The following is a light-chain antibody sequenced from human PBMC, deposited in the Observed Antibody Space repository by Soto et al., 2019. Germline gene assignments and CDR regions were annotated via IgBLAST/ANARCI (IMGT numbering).Light chain of an antibody. CDR1: SSDVGGYNY. CDR2: EVS. J-gene: IGLJ1*01. CDR3: SSQGV. V-gene: IGLV2-8*01. Sequence: QSALTQPPSASGSPGQSVTISCTGTSSDVGGYNYVSWYQQHPGKAPKLMIYEVSKRPSGVPDRFSGSKSDNTASLTVSVLQAEDEADYYCSSQGVFGTGPKVTVL.